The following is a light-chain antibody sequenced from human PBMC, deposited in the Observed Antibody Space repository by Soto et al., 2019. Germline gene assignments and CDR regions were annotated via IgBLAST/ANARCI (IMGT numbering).Light chain of an antibody. CDR3: QSYDSSLSGVV. CDR2: ANS. V-gene: IGLV1-40*01. Sequence: QPVLTQPPSVSGAPGQRVTISCTGSSSNIGAGYDVHWYQQLPGTAPKLLIYANSNRPSGVPDRFSGSTSATSASLAITGLQAEDEADYYCQSYDSSLSGVVFGGGTKLTVL. CDR1: SSNIGAGYD. J-gene: IGLJ2*01.